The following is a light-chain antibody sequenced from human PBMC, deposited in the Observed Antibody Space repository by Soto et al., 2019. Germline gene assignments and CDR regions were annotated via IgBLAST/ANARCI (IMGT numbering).Light chain of an antibody. CDR1: QSISSN. J-gene: IGKJ4*01. CDR2: SAS. Sequence: EIVMTQSPVTLSVSPGERATLSCRASQSISSNLAWHQQKPGQAPRLLIYSASTRATGVPARFSGSGSGTEFTLTISSLQSEDFALYYCQQHINWPLTFGGGTKVDIK. V-gene: IGKV3-15*01. CDR3: QQHINWPLT.